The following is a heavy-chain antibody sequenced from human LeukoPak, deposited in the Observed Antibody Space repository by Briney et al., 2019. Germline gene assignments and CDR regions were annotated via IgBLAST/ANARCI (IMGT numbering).Heavy chain of an antibody. D-gene: IGHD3-10*01. CDR2: ISGSGVNT. V-gene: IGHV3-23*01. CDR3: MKEDSDSYGSGSYYNDDH. Sequence: PWGSLRLSCAVSGFTFSSYAMSWVRQAPGKGLEWVSAISGSGVNTYYAESVKGRFTISRDNSRDTLYLQMNTLRAEDTAVYYCMKEDSDSYGSGSYYNDDHWGQGTLVSVSS. CDR1: GFTFSSYA. J-gene: IGHJ4*02.